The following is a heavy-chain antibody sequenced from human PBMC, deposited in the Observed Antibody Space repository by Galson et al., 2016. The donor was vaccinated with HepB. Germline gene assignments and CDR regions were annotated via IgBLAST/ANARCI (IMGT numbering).Heavy chain of an antibody. D-gene: IGHD4-11*01. V-gene: IGHV4-34*01. Sequence: ETLSLTCLVRGGTFNNYFWTWIRQTPGKGLEWIGEINDSGVTKYNPSLRSRVALSKDTSKNQFSLNLTSLTVAAAAMYYCARAPYSRRLYKYFQYWGQGTLVTVSS. CDR2: INDSGVT. CDR1: GGTFNNYF. J-gene: IGHJ1*01. CDR3: ARAPYSRRLYKYFQY.